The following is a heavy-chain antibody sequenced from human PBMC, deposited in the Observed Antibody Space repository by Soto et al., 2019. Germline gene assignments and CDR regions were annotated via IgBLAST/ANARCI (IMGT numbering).Heavy chain of an antibody. D-gene: IGHD6-19*01. V-gene: IGHV4-61*01. Sequence: QVQLQESGPGLVKPSETLSLTCTVSGGSVSSGSYYWSWIRQPPGKGLEWIGYIYYSGSTNYNPSPKSRVTISVDTSKNQCSLKLSSVTAAGTAVYYCARGIEGWYQGRYYYGMDVWGQGTTVTVSS. CDR3: ARGIEGWYQGRYYYGMDV. J-gene: IGHJ6*02. CDR2: IYYSGST. CDR1: GGSVSSGSYY.